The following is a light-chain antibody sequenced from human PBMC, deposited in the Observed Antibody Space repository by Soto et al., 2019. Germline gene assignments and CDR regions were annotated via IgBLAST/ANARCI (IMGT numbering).Light chain of an antibody. CDR3: QQYGSSPA. CDR2: GAS. V-gene: IGKV3-20*01. J-gene: IGKJ4*01. CDR1: QSVSSSY. Sequence: ELVLTQSPGTLSLSTGERATLSCRASQSVSSSYLAWYHQKPGQAPRLLIYGASSRATGIPDRFSGSGSGTDFTLTISRLEPEDFAVYYCQQYGSSPAFGGGTKVEIK.